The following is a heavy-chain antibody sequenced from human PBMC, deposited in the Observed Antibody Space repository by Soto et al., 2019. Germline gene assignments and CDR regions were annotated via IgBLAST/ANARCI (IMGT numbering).Heavy chain of an antibody. J-gene: IGHJ6*02. D-gene: IGHD2-2*01. CDR3: ARDGSCSSSGCNYGMDV. Sequence: PSETLSLTCTVSGGSISTYYRSWIRQPPGKGLEWIGYIHYSGTTNYNPSLKSRVTISVDTSKNQFSLQLTSVTAADTAVYYCARDGSCSSSGCNYGMDVWGQGTTVTVSS. V-gene: IGHV4-59*01. CDR2: IHYSGTT. CDR1: GGSISTYY.